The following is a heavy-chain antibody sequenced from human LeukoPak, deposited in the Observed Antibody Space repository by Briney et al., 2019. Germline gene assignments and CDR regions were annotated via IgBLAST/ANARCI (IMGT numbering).Heavy chain of an antibody. D-gene: IGHD3-3*01. CDR3: ARGMYYDFWSGSGPNWFDP. CDR2: IYYSGST. V-gene: IGHV4-59*01. Sequence: PSETLSLTCTVSGGSISSYYWSWIRQPPGKGLEWIGYIYYSGSTNYNPSLKSRVTISVDTSKNQFSLKLSSVTAADTAVYYCARGMYYDFWSGSGPNWFDPWGQGTLVTVSS. CDR1: GGSISSYY. J-gene: IGHJ5*02.